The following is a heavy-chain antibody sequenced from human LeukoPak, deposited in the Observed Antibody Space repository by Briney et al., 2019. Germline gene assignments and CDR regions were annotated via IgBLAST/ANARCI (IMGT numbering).Heavy chain of an antibody. D-gene: IGHD3-22*01. J-gene: IGHJ4*02. V-gene: IGHV3-23*01. CDR1: GFTFSSYA. Sequence: GGSLRLSCAASGFTFSSYAMSWVRQAPGKGLEWVSAISGSGGSTYYADSVKGRFTISRDNSKNTLYLQMNSLRAEDTAVYYCAKYSFADYYDSSGYYSWGQGTLVTVSS. CDR3: AKYSFADYYDSSGYYS. CDR2: ISGSGGST.